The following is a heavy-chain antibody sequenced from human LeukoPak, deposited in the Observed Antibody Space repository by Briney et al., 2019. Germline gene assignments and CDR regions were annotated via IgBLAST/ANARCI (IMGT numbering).Heavy chain of an antibody. D-gene: IGHD5-12*01. CDR1: DGSIRSGDYY. J-gene: IGHJ4*02. CDR2: ISYSGIT. CDR3: ARDRGLKCGYSFLDS. Sequence: SETLSLTCTVSDGSIRSGDYYWSWIRQHPGKGLEWIGYISYSGITYSNPSLKSRVTISVGTSKRQFSLRLNSVTPADTAVYYCARDRGLKCGYSFLDSWGQGALVTVSS. V-gene: IGHV4-31*03.